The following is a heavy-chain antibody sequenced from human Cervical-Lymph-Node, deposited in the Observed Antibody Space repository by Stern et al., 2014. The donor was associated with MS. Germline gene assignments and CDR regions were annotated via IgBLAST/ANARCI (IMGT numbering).Heavy chain of an antibody. Sequence: QLQLQESGPGLVKPSETLSLTCAVSGDSISSYTHYWAWIRQPPGKGLAWIGSVYYSGAPSSTLSLKSPVTISVNTSSNPFPRGLNFVTAADTAVYYCAKHACTGAACPFDLWGQGTLVTVSS. CDR2: VYYSGAP. CDR1: GDSISSYTHY. D-gene: IGHD2-8*02. J-gene: IGHJ4*02. CDR3: AKHACTGAACPFDL. V-gene: IGHV4-39*01.